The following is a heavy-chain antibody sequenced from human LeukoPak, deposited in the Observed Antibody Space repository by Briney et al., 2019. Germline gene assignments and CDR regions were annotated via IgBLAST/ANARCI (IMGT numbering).Heavy chain of an antibody. V-gene: IGHV1-2*02. D-gene: IGHD1-26*01. CDR1: GYTFTGYY. J-gene: IGHJ4*02. Sequence: GASVKVSCKASGYTFTGYYMHWVRQAAGQGLEWMGWINPNSGGTNYAQKFQGRVTMTRNTSISTAYMELSRLRSDDTAVYYCARVFSGSPSADDYWGQGTLVTVSS. CDR2: INPNSGGT. CDR3: ARVFSGSPSADDY.